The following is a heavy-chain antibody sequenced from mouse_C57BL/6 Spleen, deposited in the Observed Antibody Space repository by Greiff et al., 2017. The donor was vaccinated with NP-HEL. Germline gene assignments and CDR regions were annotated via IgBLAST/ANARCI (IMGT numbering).Heavy chain of an antibody. D-gene: IGHD1-1*01. Sequence: VQLQQSGAELVRPGTSVKVSCKASGYAFTNYLIEWVKQRPGQGLEWIGVINPGSGGTNYNEKFKGKATLTADKSSSTAYMQLSSLTSEDSAVYFCAREGLYGSSFAYWGQGTLVTVSA. CDR1: GYAFTNYL. V-gene: IGHV1-54*01. CDR2: INPGSGGT. J-gene: IGHJ3*01. CDR3: AREGLYGSSFAY.